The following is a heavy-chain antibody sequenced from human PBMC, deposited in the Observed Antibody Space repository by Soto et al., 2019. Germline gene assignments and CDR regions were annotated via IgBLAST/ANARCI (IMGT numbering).Heavy chain of an antibody. J-gene: IGHJ3*01. CDR2: ISSSSSYI. D-gene: IGHD3-10*01. CDR1: GFILSSFG. Sequence: EVQLVESGGGLVKPGGSLRLSCVASGFILSSFGMTWVRQAPGKGLEWVSSISSSSSYIYYADSVKGRFTLSRDNAKNSLYLRMNSLRAEDTAVYYCARDARGHGAFDVWGQGTMVTVSS. V-gene: IGHV3-21*01. CDR3: ARDARGHGAFDV.